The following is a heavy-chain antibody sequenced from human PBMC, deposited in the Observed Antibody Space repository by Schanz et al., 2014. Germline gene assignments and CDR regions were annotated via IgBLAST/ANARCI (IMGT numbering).Heavy chain of an antibody. Sequence: EVQLLESGGGLVQPGGSLRLSCLASGFTFSSYAMSWVRQAPGKGLEWVAGISGSGTTTYYAASVKGRFTISRDDAKKSMYLQMNNLRAEDTAVYYCVRVSFADPRLYRGMDRDIDYWGQGTLVTVSS. J-gene: IGHJ4*02. CDR3: VRVSFADPRLYRGMDRDIDY. CDR2: ISGSGTTT. CDR1: GFTFSSYA. V-gene: IGHV3-23*01. D-gene: IGHD5-18*01.